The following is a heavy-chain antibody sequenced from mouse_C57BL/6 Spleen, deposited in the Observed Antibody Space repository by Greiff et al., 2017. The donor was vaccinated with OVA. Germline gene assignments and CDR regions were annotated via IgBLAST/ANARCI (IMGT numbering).Heavy chain of an antibody. CDR2: ISSGSSTI. CDR3: ARRVRDWFGY. CDR1: GFTFSDYG. Sequence: EVKLVESGGGLVKPGGSLKLSCAASGFTFSDYGMHWVRQAPEKGLEWVAYISSGSSTIYYADTVKGRFTISRDNAKNTLFLQMTSLRSEDTAMYYCARRVRDWFGYWGQGTLVTVSA. J-gene: IGHJ3*01. D-gene: IGHD2-14*01. V-gene: IGHV5-17*01.